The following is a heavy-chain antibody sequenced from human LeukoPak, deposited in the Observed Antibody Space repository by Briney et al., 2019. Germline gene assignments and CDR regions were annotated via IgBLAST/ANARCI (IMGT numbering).Heavy chain of an antibody. D-gene: IGHD3-16*01. J-gene: IGHJ4*02. CDR1: GFTFSDYW. CDR3: ARVRGYYFDY. V-gene: IGHV3-7*01. CDR2: MKQDGSEK. Sequence: PGGSLRLSCAASGFTFSDYWMSWVRQALGKGLEWVANMKQDGSEKYYVDSVKGRFTISRDNAKNSLYLQMNSLRAEDTAVYYCARVRGYYFDYWGRGTLVTVSS.